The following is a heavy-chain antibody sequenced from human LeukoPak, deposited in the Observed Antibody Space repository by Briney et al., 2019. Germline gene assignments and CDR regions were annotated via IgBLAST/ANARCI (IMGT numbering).Heavy chain of an antibody. D-gene: IGHD2-2*01. Sequence: GASVNVSCMGCGNIVDKYYIHVVGPPPGQGLEWMGWSNPWYAGPNNPQRLRGRVSMIRDTSITTVYMELSSLRADDTAVFYCAGEDQTNSSWAPFDHWGQGSLITVSS. CDR3: AGEDQTNSSWAPFDH. V-gene: IGHV1-2*02. J-gene: IGHJ4*02. CDR2: SNPWYAGP. CDR1: GNIVDKYY.